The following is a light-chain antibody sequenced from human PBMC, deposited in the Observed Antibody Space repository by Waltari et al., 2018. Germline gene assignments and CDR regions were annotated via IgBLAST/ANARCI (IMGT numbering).Light chain of an antibody. Sequence: QSALTQPPSASGSPGQTVIISCTGTSSDIGAYKYVSWYQQIPGRAPALIIYEVDRRPPGVPVRFSGSKSGNTASLTVSGLQTEDEGDYYCSSDAGSNKLIFGGVTKLTVL. CDR1: SSDIGAYKY. J-gene: IGLJ2*01. CDR3: SSDAGSNKLI. V-gene: IGLV2-8*01. CDR2: EVD.